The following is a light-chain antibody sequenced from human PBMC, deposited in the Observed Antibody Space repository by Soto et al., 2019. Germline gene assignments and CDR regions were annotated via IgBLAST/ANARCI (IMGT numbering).Light chain of an antibody. CDR2: EVT. CDR3: SSYAGSNNYV. V-gene: IGLV2-8*01. Sequence: QSALTQPPSASGSPGQSVTISCTGTSSDVGGYNYVSWYQQHPGRPPELMIYEVTKRPLGVPDRFSGSKSGNTASMTVSGVKAEGEADYYCSSYAGSNNYVFGPGTKVTVL. J-gene: IGLJ1*01. CDR1: SSDVGGYNY.